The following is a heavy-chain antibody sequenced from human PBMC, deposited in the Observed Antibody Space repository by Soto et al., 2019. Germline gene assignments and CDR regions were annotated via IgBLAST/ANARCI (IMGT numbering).Heavy chain of an antibody. J-gene: IGHJ4*02. CDR3: ARGERDLSDTSGRA. D-gene: IGHD3-22*01. V-gene: IGHV3-21*02. CDR1: GFTFSSYA. Sequence: EVQLVESGGDLVKPGGSLRLSCAASGFTFSSYAINWVRQAPGKGLEWVSSISSGGSHIYYADSVKGRFTISRDNANNLLFLQMNSLIAEDTAVYYCARGERDLSDTSGRARGQGPLVTVST. CDR2: ISSGGSHI.